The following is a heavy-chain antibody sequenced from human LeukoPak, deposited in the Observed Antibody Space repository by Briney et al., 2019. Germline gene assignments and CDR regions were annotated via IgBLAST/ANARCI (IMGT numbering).Heavy chain of an antibody. Sequence: SETLSLTCTVSGGSISSYYWSWIRQPPGKGLEWIGYIYYSGSTNYNPSLKSRVTISVDTSKSQFSLKLSSVTAADTAVYYCARGPTAMHDYWGQGTLVTVSS. CDR1: GGSISSYY. V-gene: IGHV4-59*01. CDR3: ARGPTAMHDY. D-gene: IGHD5-18*01. CDR2: IYYSGST. J-gene: IGHJ4*02.